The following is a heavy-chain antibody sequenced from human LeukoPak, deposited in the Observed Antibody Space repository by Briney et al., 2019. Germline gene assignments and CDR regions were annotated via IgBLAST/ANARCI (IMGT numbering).Heavy chain of an antibody. V-gene: IGHV4-4*09. Sequence: SETLSLTCTVSGGSISSYYWSWIRQPPGEGLEWIGYNYTSGSTNYNPSLKSRVTISVDTPKNQFSLKLSAVTAADTALYCRARAIAAHYPYDYSNREVWGKRKTGTASS. CDR1: GGSISSYY. D-gene: IGHD6-13*01. CDR2: NYTSGST. CDR3: ARAIAAHYPYDYSNREV. J-gene: IGHJ6*03.